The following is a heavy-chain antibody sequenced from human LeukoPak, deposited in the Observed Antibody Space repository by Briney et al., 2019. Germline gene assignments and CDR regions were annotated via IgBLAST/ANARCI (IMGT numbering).Heavy chain of an antibody. CDR2: IYSGGST. V-gene: IGHV3-53*01. CDR3: ASSSSYDLNFDY. J-gene: IGHJ4*02. D-gene: IGHD2-2*01. Sequence: RSGGSLRLSCEASGFTFSNYAMNWARQAPGKGLEWVSVIYSGGSTYYADSVKGRFTISRDNSKNTLYLQMNSLRAEDTAVYYCASSSSYDLNFDYWGQGTLVTVSS. CDR1: GFTFSNYA.